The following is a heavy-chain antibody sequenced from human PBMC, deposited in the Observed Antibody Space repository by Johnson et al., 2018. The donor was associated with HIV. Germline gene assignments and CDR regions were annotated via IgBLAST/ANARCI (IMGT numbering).Heavy chain of an antibody. CDR2: VSSGGTS. J-gene: IGHJ3*02. V-gene: IGHV3-66*02. CDR3: VSVVRMPFSSDWKAFHI. D-gene: IGHD6-19*01. CDR1: GFTISGFY. Sequence: MLLVESGGGLVQPGGSLRLSCAASGFTISGFYMSWVRQAPGQVPEWLSVVSSGGTSYYADSVRGRFTVSRDNSKNTLYLQMSSLRAEDTALYYCVSVVRMPFSSDWKAFHIWGQGTLVSVSS.